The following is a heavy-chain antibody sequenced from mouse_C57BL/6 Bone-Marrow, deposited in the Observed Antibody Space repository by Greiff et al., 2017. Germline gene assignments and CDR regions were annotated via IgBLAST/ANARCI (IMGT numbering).Heavy chain of an antibody. D-gene: IGHD2-4*01. CDR1: GYTFTSYT. CDR2: INPSSGYT. CDR3: ARRKDDYHPFAY. Sequence: VKLMESGAELARPGASVKMSCKASGYTFTSYTMHWVKQRPGQGLEWIGYINPSSGYTKYNQKFKDKATLTADKSSSTAYMQLSSLTSEDSAVYYCARRKDDYHPFAYWGQGTLVTVSA. J-gene: IGHJ3*01. V-gene: IGHV1-4*01.